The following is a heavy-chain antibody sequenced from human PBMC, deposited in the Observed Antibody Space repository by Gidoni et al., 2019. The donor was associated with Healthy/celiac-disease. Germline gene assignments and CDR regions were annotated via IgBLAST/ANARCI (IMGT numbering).Heavy chain of an antibody. Sequence: QLQLVESGGRVVQPGRSLRLSCASSGLTFSSYGMHWVRQAPGQGLEWVAVIWYDGSNKYYADSVKGRFTISRDNSKNTLYLQMNSRRAEDTAVYYCARDGTWGDWGYFDYWGQGTLVTVSS. CDR3: ARDGTWGDWGYFDY. CDR2: IWYDGSNK. D-gene: IGHD3-16*01. J-gene: IGHJ4*02. CDR1: GLTFSSYG. V-gene: IGHV3-33*01.